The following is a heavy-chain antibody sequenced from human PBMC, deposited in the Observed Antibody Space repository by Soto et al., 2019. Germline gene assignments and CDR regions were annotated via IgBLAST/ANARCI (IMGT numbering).Heavy chain of an antibody. Sequence: SETLSLTCTVSGGSISSYYWSWIRQPPGKGLEWIGYIYYSGSTNYNPSLKSRVTISVDTSKNQFSLKLSSVTAADTAVYYCARQGYDSYYYYYYLDVWGKGTTVTVSS. J-gene: IGHJ6*03. D-gene: IGHD5-12*01. V-gene: IGHV4-59*08. CDR3: ARQGYDSYYYYYYLDV. CDR1: GGSISSYY. CDR2: IYYSGST.